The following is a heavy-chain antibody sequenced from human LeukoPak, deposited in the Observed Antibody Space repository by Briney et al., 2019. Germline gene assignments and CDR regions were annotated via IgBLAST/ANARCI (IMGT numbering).Heavy chain of an antibody. CDR1: GYTFTVNY. V-gene: IGHV1-2*02. D-gene: IGHD2-2*01. CDR3: TRGAGTSWFDY. Sequence: GASVKVSCKPSGYTFTVNYLHWVRQAPGQGLEWVGWMNPNSGGTGYAQKFQGRVTMTRETSISTAYMELSSRTSDDTAVYYCTRGAGTSWFDYWGQGSLVTVSS. J-gene: IGHJ4*02. CDR2: MNPNSGGT.